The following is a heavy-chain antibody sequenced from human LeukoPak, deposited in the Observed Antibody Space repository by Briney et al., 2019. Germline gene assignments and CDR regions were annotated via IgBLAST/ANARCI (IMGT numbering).Heavy chain of an antibody. CDR2: ISAYNGNT. CDR3: ARDGHSSGWASYYGMDV. D-gene: IGHD6-19*01. J-gene: IGHJ6*02. CDR1: GYTFTSYG. V-gene: IGHV1-18*01. Sequence: ASVKVSCKASGYTFTSYGISWVRQAPGQGLEWMGWISAYNGNTNYAQKLQGRVTMTTDTSTSTAYMELRSLRSDDTAVYYCARDGHSSGWASYYGMDVWGQGTTVTVSS.